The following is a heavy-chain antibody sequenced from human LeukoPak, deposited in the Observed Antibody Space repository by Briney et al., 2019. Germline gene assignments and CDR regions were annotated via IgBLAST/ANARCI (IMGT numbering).Heavy chain of an antibody. CDR1: GGSFSGYY. CDR3: ARGEYSSGWYGGFDP. J-gene: IGHJ5*02. CDR2: INHSGST. Sequence: LETLSLTCAVYGGSFSGYYWSWIRQPPGKGLEWIGEINHSGSTNYNPSLKSRVTISVDTSKNQFSLKLSSVTAADTAVYYCARGEYSSGWYGGFDPWGQGTLVTVSS. D-gene: IGHD6-19*01. V-gene: IGHV4-34*01.